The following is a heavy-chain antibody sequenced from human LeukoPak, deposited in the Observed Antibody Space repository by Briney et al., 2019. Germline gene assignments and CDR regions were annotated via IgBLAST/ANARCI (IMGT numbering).Heavy chain of an antibody. CDR3: AKNRAGDYADY. CDR1: GYTFTDYY. D-gene: IGHD4-17*01. CDR2: ISPNSGGT. V-gene: IGHV1-2*06. J-gene: IGHJ4*02. Sequence: ASXKVSCKASGYTFTDYYVHWVRQAPGQGLEWMGRISPNSGGTNYAQKFRGRLTVTRDTSISTAYMELSSLRSDDTAVYYCAKNRAGDYADYWGQGTLVTVSS.